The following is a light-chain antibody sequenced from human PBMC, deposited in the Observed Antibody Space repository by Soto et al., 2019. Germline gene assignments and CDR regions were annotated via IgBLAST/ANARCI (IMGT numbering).Light chain of an antibody. CDR3: QSYDSTLSVNYV. Sequence: SVLTQPPSVSGAPGQRVTISCSGSSSDIGAGYDVHWYQQLPGKAPKLLIYGNINRPSGVPDRFSGSNSGTSASLAISGLQAEDEADYYCQSYDSTLSVNYVFGTGTKLTVL. CDR1: SSDIGAGYD. CDR2: GNI. J-gene: IGLJ1*01. V-gene: IGLV1-40*01.